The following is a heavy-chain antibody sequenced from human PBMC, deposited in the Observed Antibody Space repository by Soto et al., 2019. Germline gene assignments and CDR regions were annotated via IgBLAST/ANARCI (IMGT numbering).Heavy chain of an antibody. D-gene: IGHD2-2*01. CDR1: GFTFSSYS. CDR3: AREIGYCSSTSCPGPPPIDY. Sequence: GSLRLSCAASGFTFSSYSMNWVRQAPGKGPEWVSYISSSSSTIYYADSVKGRFAISRDNAKNSLYLQMNSLRAEDTAVYYCAREIGYCSSTSCPGPPPIDYWGQGTLVTVSS. J-gene: IGHJ4*02. CDR2: ISSSSSTI. V-gene: IGHV3-48*01.